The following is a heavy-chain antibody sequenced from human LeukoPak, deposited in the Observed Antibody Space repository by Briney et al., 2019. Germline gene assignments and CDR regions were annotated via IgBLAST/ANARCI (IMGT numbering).Heavy chain of an antibody. CDR2: INPNSGGT. D-gene: IGHD5-12*01. CDR1: GYTFAGYY. Sequence: GASVKVSCKASGYTFAGYYMHWVRQAPGQGLEWMGWINPNSGGTNYAQKFQGRVTMTRDTSISTAYMELSRLRSDDTAVYYCARVEKGSGYDLRTDYWGQGTLVTVSS. V-gene: IGHV1-2*02. CDR3: ARVEKGSGYDLRTDY. J-gene: IGHJ4*02.